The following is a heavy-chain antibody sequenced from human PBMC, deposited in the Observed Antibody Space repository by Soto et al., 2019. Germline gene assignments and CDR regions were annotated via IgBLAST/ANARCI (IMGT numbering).Heavy chain of an antibody. Sequence: PSETLSLTCTVSGGSISSYYWSWIRQPPGKGLEWIGYIYYSGSTNYNPSLKSRVTISVDTSKNQFSLKLSSVTAADTAVYYCAIDHPDSSGYYFWFGPWSQGTLGTVSS. CDR1: GGSISSYY. CDR3: AIDHPDSSGYYFWFGP. J-gene: IGHJ5*02. V-gene: IGHV4-59*01. CDR2: IYYSGST. D-gene: IGHD3-22*01.